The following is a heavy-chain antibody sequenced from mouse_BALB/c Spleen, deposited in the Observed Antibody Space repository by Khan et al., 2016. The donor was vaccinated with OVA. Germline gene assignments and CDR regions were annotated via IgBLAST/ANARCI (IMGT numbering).Heavy chain of an antibody. CDR1: GDSITTGY. CDR2: IIYTGYT. V-gene: IGHV3-8*02. Sequence: EVQLQESGPSLVKPSQTLSLTCSVTGDSITTGYWNWIRKFPGNKLEYMGYIIYTGYTNYHPPLKSRISITRHTSNNQYYLQLNSVPDEDTATYXCASSTYRYDFDYWGQGTPVTVSA. D-gene: IGHD2-12*01. CDR3: ASSTYRYDFDY. J-gene: IGHJ3*01.